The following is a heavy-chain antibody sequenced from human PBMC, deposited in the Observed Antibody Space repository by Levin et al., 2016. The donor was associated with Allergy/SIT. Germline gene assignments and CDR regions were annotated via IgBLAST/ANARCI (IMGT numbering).Heavy chain of an antibody. CDR2: IYHSGST. V-gene: IGHV4-4*02. CDR3: ARVVEGTSTPNWFDP. J-gene: IGHJ5*02. Sequence: SETLSLTCAVSGGSISSSNWWSWVRQPPGKGLEWIGEIYHSGSTNYNPSLKSRVTISVDKSKNQFSLKLSSVTAADTAVYYCARVVEGTSTPNWFDPWGQGTLVTVSS. D-gene: IGHD3-10*01. CDR1: GGSISSSNW.